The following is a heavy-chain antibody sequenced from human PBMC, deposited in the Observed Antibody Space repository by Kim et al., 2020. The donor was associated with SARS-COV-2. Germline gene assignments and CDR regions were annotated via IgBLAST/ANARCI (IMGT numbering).Heavy chain of an antibody. D-gene: IGHD6-13*01. CDR1: GFTFTDAW. CDR2: IKSNIDGGTT. J-gene: IGHJ6*03. Sequence: GGSLRLSCAASGFTFTDAWMSWVRQAPGKGLEWVGRIKSNIDGGTTEYATPLKGRFTISRDDSKNTLYLQMDSLKTEDTAVYYCATTRSSRDEDYHHY. V-gene: IGHV3-15*01. CDR3: ATTRSSRDEDYHHY.